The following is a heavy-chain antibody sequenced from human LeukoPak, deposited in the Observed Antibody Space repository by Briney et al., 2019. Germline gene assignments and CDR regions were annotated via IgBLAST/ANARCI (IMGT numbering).Heavy chain of an antibody. CDR2: INTNTGNP. CDR1: GYTFTGYY. D-gene: IGHD3-16*01. CDR3: ARDLGESIMIAVDI. Sequence: GASVKVSCKASGYTFTGYYMHWVRQAPGQGLEWMGWINTNTGNPTYAQGFTGRFVFSLDTSVSTAYLQISNLKTEDTAVYYCARDLGESIMIAVDIWGQGTMVTVSS. J-gene: IGHJ3*02. V-gene: IGHV7-4-1*02.